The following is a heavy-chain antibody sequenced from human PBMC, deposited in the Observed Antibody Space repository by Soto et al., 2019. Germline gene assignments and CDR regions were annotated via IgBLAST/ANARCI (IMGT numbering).Heavy chain of an antibody. CDR3: AHGSGILSYGMDV. V-gene: IGHV2-5*02. J-gene: IGHJ6*02. Sequence: QITLKESGPTLMKPTQTLTLTCTFSGFSLSTSGVGVGWIRQPPGKALEWLAFIYWDGAVRYSPSLKSRLTXTXDXXKNQVVLTMPNMDPVDTATYYCAHGSGILSYGMDVWGQGTTVTVSS. CDR1: GFSLSTSGVG. CDR2: IYWDGAV.